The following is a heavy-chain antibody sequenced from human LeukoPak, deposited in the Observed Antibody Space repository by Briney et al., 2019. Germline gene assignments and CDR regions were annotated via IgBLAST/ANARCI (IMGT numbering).Heavy chain of an antibody. Sequence: PGRSLRLSCAASGFTFSSYAMHWVHQAPGKGLEWVAGISYDGSNEHYADSVKGRFTISRDNSKNTLYLQMNTLRTEDTAVYYCARDPYDSSGYPMAYWGQGTLVTVSS. CDR1: GFTFSSYA. V-gene: IGHV3-30-3*01. J-gene: IGHJ4*02. CDR2: ISYDGSNE. D-gene: IGHD3-22*01. CDR3: ARDPYDSSGYPMAY.